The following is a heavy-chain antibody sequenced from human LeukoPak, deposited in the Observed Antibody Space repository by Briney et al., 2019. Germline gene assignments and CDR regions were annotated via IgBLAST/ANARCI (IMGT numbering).Heavy chain of an antibody. CDR1: GFTFSNYC. CDR3: ARGGTYYDFWSGYSDYMDV. CDR2: ISSRSSNK. J-gene: IGHJ6*03. V-gene: IGHV3-11*04. Sequence: GGSLRLSCAASGFTFSNYCMSWIRQAPGKGLVWVSYISSRSSNKYYADSVKGRFTISRDNAKNSLYLQMNSLRAEDTAVYYCARGGTYYDFWSGYSDYMDVWGKGTTVTVSS. D-gene: IGHD3-3*01.